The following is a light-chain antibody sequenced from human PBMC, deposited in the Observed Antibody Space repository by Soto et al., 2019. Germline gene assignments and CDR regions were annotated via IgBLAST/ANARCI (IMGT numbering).Light chain of an antibody. V-gene: IGKV1-39*01. CDR3: QQSFSNPRT. CDR2: AAS. J-gene: IGKJ2*01. Sequence: DIQMTQSPSSLSASVGDRVTITCRSSQTISKYLSWYQQKPGKAPKLLIYAASNLQSGVPSRFGGAASGTDFTLTISSLQPEDFATYYCQQSFSNPRTFGQGTKVDIK. CDR1: QTISKY.